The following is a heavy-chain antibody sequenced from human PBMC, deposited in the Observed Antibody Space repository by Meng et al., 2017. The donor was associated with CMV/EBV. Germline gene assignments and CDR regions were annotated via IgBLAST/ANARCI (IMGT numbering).Heavy chain of an antibody. Sequence: SETLSLTCTVSGVSITTSDSYWGWIRQAPGKGLEWIGSIYYNGNTYYNPSLKSRVTTSVDTSKNQLSLKLTSVTATDTALYDCARPRGDGDLFDAFDIWGPGTVVTVSS. CDR3: ARPRGDGDLFDAFDI. CDR1: GVSITTSDSY. J-gene: IGHJ3*02. CDR2: IYYNGNT. V-gene: IGHV4-39*01. D-gene: IGHD3-3*01.